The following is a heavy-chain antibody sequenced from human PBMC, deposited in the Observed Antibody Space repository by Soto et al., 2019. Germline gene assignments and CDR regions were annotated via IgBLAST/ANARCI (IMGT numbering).Heavy chain of an antibody. J-gene: IGHJ4*02. CDR3: AKVGTDYGDYHFDY. V-gene: IGHV3-30*18. CDR2: ISYDGSNK. D-gene: IGHD4-17*01. Sequence: QVQLVESGGGVVQPGRSLRLSCAASGFTFGSYGMHWVRQAPGKGLEWVAVISYDGSNKYYADSVKGRFTISRDNTKNTLYLQMNSLRAEDTAVYYCAKVGTDYGDYHFDYWGQGTLVTVSS. CDR1: GFTFGSYG.